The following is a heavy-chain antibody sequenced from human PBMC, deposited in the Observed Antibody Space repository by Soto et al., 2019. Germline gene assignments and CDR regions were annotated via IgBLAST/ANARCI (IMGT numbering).Heavy chain of an antibody. CDR1: GFTFTSYS. CDR2: IRGTT. Sequence: EVQLVESGGGLVQPGGSLRLSCAASGFTFTSYSMNWVRQAPGKGLEWVSYIRGTTHYADSVKGRFTISRDNARCSLYLQMNSLRADDTAVYYCARDDSFAFDIWGQGTMVTVSS. D-gene: IGHD2-21*01. CDR3: ARDDSFAFDI. V-gene: IGHV3-48*01. J-gene: IGHJ3*02.